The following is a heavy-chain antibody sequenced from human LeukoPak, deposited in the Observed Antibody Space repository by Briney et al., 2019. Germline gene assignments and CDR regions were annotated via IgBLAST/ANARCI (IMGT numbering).Heavy chain of an antibody. V-gene: IGHV3-49*03. CDR2: IRSKAYGVTT. CDR1: GFTFGDYA. D-gene: IGHD5-24*01. Sequence: GGSLRLSCTASGFTFGDYAMSWFRQAPGKGLEWVGFIRSKAYGVTTEYAASVKGRFTISRDDSKSIAYLQMNSLKTEDTAVYYCTGMAMRWFDPWGQGTLVTVSS. J-gene: IGHJ5*02. CDR3: TGMAMRWFDP.